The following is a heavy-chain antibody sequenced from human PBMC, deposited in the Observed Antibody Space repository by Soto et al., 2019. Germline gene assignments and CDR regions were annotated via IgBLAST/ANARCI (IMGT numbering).Heavy chain of an antibody. CDR2: IIPIFGTA. V-gene: IGHV1-69*13. CDR1: GGTFSSYA. CDR3: ARDLEEIVVVTASYYYYGMDV. Sequence: SVKVSCKASGGTFSSYAISWVRQAPGQGLEWMGGIIPIFGTANYAQKFQGRVTITADESTSTAYMELSSLRSEDTAVYYCARDLEEIVVVTASYYYYGMDVWGQGTTVTVSS. J-gene: IGHJ6*02. D-gene: IGHD2-21*02.